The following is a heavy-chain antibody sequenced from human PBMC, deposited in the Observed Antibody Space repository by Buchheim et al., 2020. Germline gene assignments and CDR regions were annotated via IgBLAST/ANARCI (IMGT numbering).Heavy chain of an antibody. CDR1: EFTFSSYW. J-gene: IGHJ6*03. Sequence: EVQLVESGGGLVQPGGSLRLSCVGSEFTFSSYWISWVRQAPGKGLEWVGNIKQDGSEKNYVDSVKGRFTISRDNVQNSLYLQRNSLRAEDTAVYYCARHFGYNYGGGYFYYLDVWGKGTT. V-gene: IGHV3-7*01. D-gene: IGHD5-18*01. CDR2: IKQDGSEK. CDR3: ARHFGYNYGGGYFYYLDV.